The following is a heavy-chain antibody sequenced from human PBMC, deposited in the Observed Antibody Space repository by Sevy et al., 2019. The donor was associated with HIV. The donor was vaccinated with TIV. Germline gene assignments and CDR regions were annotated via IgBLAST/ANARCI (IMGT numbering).Heavy chain of an antibody. CDR1: GFSFDSYG. Sequence: GGSLRLSCAVSGFSFDSYGMTWVRQAPGKGLEWVSAISGSGTRTYYADSVKGRFIISRDNSKNTLDLQMNSLRAEDPAIYYWGKGGGGHYDPDEIAYYFYYYNMDVWGKGTTVTVSS. J-gene: IGHJ6*03. V-gene: IGHV3-23*01. CDR3: GKGGGGHYDPDEIAYYFYYYNMDV. D-gene: IGHD3-22*01. CDR2: ISGSGTRT.